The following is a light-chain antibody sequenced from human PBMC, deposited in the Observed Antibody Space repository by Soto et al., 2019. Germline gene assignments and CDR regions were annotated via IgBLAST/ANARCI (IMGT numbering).Light chain of an antibody. CDR3: QQYSSSPTT. Sequence: EIVMTQSPATLSVSPGERATLSCRASQSVSSNLAWYQQKPGQAPRLLIYDASNRATGIPDRFSGSGSGTDFTLTISRLEPEDFAVYHCQQYSSSPTTFGQGTKVEI. CDR1: QSVSSN. CDR2: DAS. J-gene: IGKJ1*01. V-gene: IGKV3-20*01.